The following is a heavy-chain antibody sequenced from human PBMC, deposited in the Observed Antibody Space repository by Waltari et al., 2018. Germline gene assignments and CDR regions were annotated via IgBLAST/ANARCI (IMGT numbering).Heavy chain of an antibody. D-gene: IGHD6-19*01. V-gene: IGHV4-34*01. CDR2: VNYGGTT. CDR1: GGSLSGYY. J-gene: IGHJ4*02. CDR3: AKQVAGSGWYLG. Sequence: QVRLQQWGAGLLKPSETLSLTCVVSGGSLSGYYCSWIRQPPGKGLEWIGEVNYGGTTNYNPSLKSRITVSIDTSNNQFSLNLNSVTAADTAVYYCAKQVAGSGWYLGWGQGTLVSVSS.